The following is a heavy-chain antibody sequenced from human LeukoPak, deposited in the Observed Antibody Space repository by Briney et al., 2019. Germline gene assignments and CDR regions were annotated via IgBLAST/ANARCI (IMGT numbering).Heavy chain of an antibody. J-gene: IGHJ1*01. CDR1: GGSISSYY. V-gene: IGHV4-59*01. CDR2: IYYSGST. CDR3: ASAGYSSSWFSGYFQH. Sequence: SETLSLTCTASGGSISSYYWSWIRQPPGKGLEWIGYIYYSGSTYYNPSLKSRVTISVDTSKNQFSLKLSSVTAADTAVYYCASAGYSSSWFSGYFQHWGQGTLVTVSS. D-gene: IGHD6-13*01.